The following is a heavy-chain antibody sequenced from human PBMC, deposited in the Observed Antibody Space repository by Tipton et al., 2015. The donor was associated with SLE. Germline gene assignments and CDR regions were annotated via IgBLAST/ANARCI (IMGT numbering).Heavy chain of an antibody. CDR1: GFTFSSYE. CDR2: IYYSGST. Sequence: LRLSCAASGFTFSSYEMNWVRQAPGKGLEWIGSIYYSGSTYYNPSPKSRVTISVDTSKNQFSLKLSSVTAADTAVYYCASGYSSSWPFDYWGQGTLVTVSS. CDR3: ASGYSSSWPFDY. J-gene: IGHJ4*02. D-gene: IGHD6-13*01. V-gene: IGHV4-39*07.